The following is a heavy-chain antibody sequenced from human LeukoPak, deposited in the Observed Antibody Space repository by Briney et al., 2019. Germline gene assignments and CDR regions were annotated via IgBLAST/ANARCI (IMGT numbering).Heavy chain of an antibody. D-gene: IGHD6-13*01. CDR2: VIPILGIA. CDR3: ARATAKQQLVRGFDY. J-gene: IGHJ4*02. Sequence: ASVKVSCKASGGTFSSYAISWVRQAPGQGLEWMGRVIPILGIANYAQKFQGRVTITADKSTSTAYMELSSLRSEDTAVYYCARATAKQQLVRGFDYWGQGTLVTVSS. CDR1: GGTFSSYA. V-gene: IGHV1-69*04.